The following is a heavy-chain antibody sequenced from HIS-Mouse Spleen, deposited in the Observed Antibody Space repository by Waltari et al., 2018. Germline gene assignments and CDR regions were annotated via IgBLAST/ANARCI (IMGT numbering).Heavy chain of an antibody. V-gene: IGHV4-34*01. J-gene: IGHJ6*02. D-gene: IGHD2-2*01. Sequence: QVQLQQWGAGLLKPSETLSLTCAVYGGSFSGYYCSWFRPPSGQGLELMGEINPSGSTNYNPSLKSRVTISVDTSKNQFSLKLSSVTAADTAVYYCARYCSSTSCYEDYYYGMDVWGQGTTVTVSS. CDR1: GGSFSGYY. CDR3: ARYCSSTSCYEDYYYGMDV. CDR2: INPSGST.